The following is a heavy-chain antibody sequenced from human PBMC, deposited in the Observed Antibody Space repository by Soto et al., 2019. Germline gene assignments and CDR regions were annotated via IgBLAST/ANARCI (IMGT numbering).Heavy chain of an antibody. Sequence: PGGSLRLSCAASGFNFCSSAVHWVRQAPGKGLEWVAAISYDGVNKYYTGSLKGRFTISRDNSKNTLYLQMSGLTAEDTAIFYCARESCSGGICYFGNWGPGTLVTLSS. J-gene: IGHJ4*02. CDR2: ISYDGVNK. D-gene: IGHD2-15*01. CDR3: ARESCSGGICYFGN. CDR1: GFNFCSSA. V-gene: IGHV3-30-3*01.